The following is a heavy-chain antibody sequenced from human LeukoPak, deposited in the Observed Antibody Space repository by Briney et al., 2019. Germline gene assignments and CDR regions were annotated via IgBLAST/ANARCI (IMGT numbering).Heavy chain of an antibody. J-gene: IGHJ4*02. CDR2: ISYDGSNK. Sequence: GGSLRLSCAASGFTFSSYWMRWVRQAPGKGLEWVAVISYDGSNKYYADSVKGRFTISRDNSKNTLYLQMNSLRAEDTAVYYCASHTNSGWYPIDYWGQGTLVTVSS. D-gene: IGHD6-19*01. CDR3: ASHTNSGWYPIDY. V-gene: IGHV3-30*03. CDR1: GFTFSSYW.